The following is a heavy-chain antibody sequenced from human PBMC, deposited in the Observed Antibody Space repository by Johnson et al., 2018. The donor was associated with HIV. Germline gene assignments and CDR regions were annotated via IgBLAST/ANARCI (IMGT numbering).Heavy chain of an antibody. CDR2: ITSTGITV. D-gene: IGHD1-26*01. CDR3: ARDSDKWELRPGAFNI. Sequence: MQLVESGGGVVQPGRALRLSCAASGFTFSNSAMHWVRQAPGKGREWVSYITSTGITVYYAASVKGRFTISRDNAKNSVYLQMNSLEAEDTAVYYWARDSDKWELRPGAFNIWGQGTMVTVSS. V-gene: IGHV3-48*04. J-gene: IGHJ3*02. CDR1: GFTFSNSA.